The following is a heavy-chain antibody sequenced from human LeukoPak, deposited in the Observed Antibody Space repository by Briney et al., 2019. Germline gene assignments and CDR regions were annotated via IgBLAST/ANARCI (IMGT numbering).Heavy chain of an antibody. CDR3: ARDLGPVAGSLGF. Sequence: ASVKVSCKASGYSFTDYFLHCVRQAPGQGLEWMGWINPKSGATNYAQKFRGRVTMTSDTSINTAYVDPTGLTSDDTAVYYCARDLGPVAGSLGFWGQGTLVTVSS. CDR2: INPKSGAT. D-gene: IGHD3-16*01. CDR1: GYSFTDYF. V-gene: IGHV1-2*02. J-gene: IGHJ4*02.